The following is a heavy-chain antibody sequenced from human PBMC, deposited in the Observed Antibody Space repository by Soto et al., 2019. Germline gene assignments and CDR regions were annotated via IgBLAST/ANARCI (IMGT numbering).Heavy chain of an antibody. Sequence: SGPTLVNPTQTLTLTCTFSGFSLSTSGVGVGWIRQPPGKALEWLALIYWNDDKRYSPSLKSRLTITKDTSKNQVVLTMTNMDPVDTATYYCAHSRNYDFWSGYYVFDYWGQGTLVTVS. V-gene: IGHV2-5*01. CDR1: GFSLSTSGVG. D-gene: IGHD3-3*01. CDR2: IYWNDDK. CDR3: AHSRNYDFWSGYYVFDY. J-gene: IGHJ4*02.